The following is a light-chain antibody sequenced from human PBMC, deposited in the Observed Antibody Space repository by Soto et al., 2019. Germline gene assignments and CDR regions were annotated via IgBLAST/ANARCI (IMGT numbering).Light chain of an antibody. CDR2: RNN. J-gene: IGLJ3*02. CDR3: AAWDDSLDGGV. Sequence: QSVLTQPPSASGTPGQRVTISCSGSSSNIGSNSVNWYRQLPGTAPKLLIYRNNQRPSGVPDRFSGSKSGTSASLAISGLQSEDEADYYCAAWDDSLDGGVFGGGTKLPS. V-gene: IGLV1-44*01. CDR1: SSNIGSNS.